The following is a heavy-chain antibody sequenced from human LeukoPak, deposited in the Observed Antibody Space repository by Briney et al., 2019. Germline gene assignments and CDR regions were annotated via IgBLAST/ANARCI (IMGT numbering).Heavy chain of an antibody. J-gene: IGHJ6*03. Sequence: ASAKVSCKASGYSFRTYGITWVRQAPGQGLEWMGWLSAHIDDTSYSQKFQGRVTVTTDTSTSTAYMELRSLRSDDTAVYFCARVAFSKYHYYMDVWGKGTTVTVSS. V-gene: IGHV1-18*01. D-gene: IGHD4-11*01. CDR1: GYSFRTYG. CDR3: ARVAFSKYHYYMDV. CDR2: LSAHIDDT.